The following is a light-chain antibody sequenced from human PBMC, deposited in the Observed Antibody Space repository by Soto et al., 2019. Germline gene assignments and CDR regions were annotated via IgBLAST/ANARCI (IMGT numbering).Light chain of an antibody. CDR2: LGS. CDR1: QSLLHSNGFNY. CDR3: MQALQTGWT. V-gene: IGKV2-28*01. Sequence: DIVMTQSPLSLPVTPGEPASISCRSSQSLLHSNGFNYLDWYLQKPGQSPQLLHYLGSTRASGVPDRFSGSGSGTDFTLKISRVEAEDVGVYYCMQALQTGWTFGHGTKVEIK. J-gene: IGKJ1*01.